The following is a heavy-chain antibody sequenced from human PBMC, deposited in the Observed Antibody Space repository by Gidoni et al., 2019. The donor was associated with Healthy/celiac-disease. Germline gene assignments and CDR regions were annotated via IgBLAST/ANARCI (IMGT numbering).Heavy chain of an antibody. V-gene: IGHV3-30*18. CDR1: GFTFSSYG. CDR3: AKSAQYCSGGSCYSRENWFDP. D-gene: IGHD2-15*01. CDR2: ISYDGSNK. Sequence: QVQLVESGGGVVQPGRSLRLSCAASGFTFSSYGMPWVRQATGKGLEWVAVISYDGSNKYYADSVKGRFTISRDNSKNTLYLQMNSLRAEDTAVYYCAKSAQYCSGGSCYSRENWFDPWGQGTLVTVSS. J-gene: IGHJ5*02.